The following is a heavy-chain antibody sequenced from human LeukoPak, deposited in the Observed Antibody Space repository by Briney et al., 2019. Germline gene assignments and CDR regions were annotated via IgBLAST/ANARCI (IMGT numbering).Heavy chain of an antibody. J-gene: IGHJ6*04. CDR1: GFTFDDYG. Sequence: GGSLRLSCAASGFTFDDYGMSWVRQAPGKGLEWVSGINWNGGSTGYADSVKGRFTISRDNAKNSLYLQMNGLRAEDTASYHCASSCSSTSCYGRDVWGKGTTVTVSS. D-gene: IGHD2-2*01. V-gene: IGHV3-20*01. CDR3: ASSCSSTSCYGRDV. CDR2: INWNGGST.